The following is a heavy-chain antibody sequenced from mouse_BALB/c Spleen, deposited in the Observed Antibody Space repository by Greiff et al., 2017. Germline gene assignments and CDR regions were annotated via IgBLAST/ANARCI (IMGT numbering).Heavy chain of an antibody. CDR1: GFTFSSYT. D-gene: IGHD3-2*01. Sequence: EVKLMESGGGLVQPGGSLKLSCAASGFTFSSYTMSWVRQTPEKRLEWVAYISNGGGSTYNPDTVKGRFTISRDNAKNTLYLQMSSLKSEDTAMYYCARQGLRQAMDYWGQGTSVTGSS. CDR2: ISNGGGST. J-gene: IGHJ4*01. CDR3: ARQGLRQAMDY. V-gene: IGHV5-12-2*01.